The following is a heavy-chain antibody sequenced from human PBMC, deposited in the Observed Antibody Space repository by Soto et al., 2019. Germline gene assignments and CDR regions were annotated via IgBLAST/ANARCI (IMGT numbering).Heavy chain of an antibody. CDR2: IIPISGTA. CDR3: ARSQGSSTSLEIYDYYYYGMDV. V-gene: IGHV1-69*01. J-gene: IGHJ6*02. Sequence: QVQLVQSGAEVKKPGSSVKVSCKASGGTFSSYAISWVRQAPGQGLAWMGGIIPISGTANYAQKFQGRVTITADESTSTAYMELSSLRSEDTAVYYCARSQGSSTSLEIYDYYYYGMDVWGQGTTVTVSS. D-gene: IGHD2-2*01. CDR1: GGTFSSYA.